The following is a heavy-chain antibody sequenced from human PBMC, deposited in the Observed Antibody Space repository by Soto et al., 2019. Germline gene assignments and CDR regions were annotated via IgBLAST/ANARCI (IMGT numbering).Heavy chain of an antibody. D-gene: IGHD2-8*01. J-gene: IGHJ6*02. CDR1: GGSFSGYY. V-gene: IGHV4-34*01. CDR3: ARDRSVLMVYARIRMDV. CDR2: INHSGST. Sequence: QVQLQQWGAGLLKPSETLSLTCAVYGGSFSGYYWSWIRQPPGKGLEWIGEINHSGSTNYNPSLKSRVTISVDTSKNQFSLKLSSVTAADTAVYYCARDRSVLMVYARIRMDVWGQGTTVTVSS.